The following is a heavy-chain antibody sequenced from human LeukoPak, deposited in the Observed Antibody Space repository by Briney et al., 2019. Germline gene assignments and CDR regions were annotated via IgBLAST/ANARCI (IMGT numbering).Heavy chain of an antibody. CDR3: FLDSGYYYGMDV. CDR2: ISSSSSYI. D-gene: IGHD2/OR15-2a*01. Sequence: PGGSLRLSCADSGFTFRSYSMNWVREAPGKGLGWVSYISSSSSYIYYADSVKCRFTISRENAKNSLYLQKNSLRDEDTAVYYCFLDSGYYYGMDVWGKGTTVTVSS. CDR1: GFTFRSYS. V-gene: IGHV3-21*01. J-gene: IGHJ6*04.